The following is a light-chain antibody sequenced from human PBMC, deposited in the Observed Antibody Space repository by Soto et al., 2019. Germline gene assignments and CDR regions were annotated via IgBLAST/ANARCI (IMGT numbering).Light chain of an antibody. J-gene: IGKJ5*01. Sequence: DIQMTQSPSTLSASVGDRVTITCRASQSISSWLAWYQQKPGKAPKLLIYKASTLKSGVPSRFSGSGSGTEFTLTISSLQPEDFATYYCLQHNSYPFTFGQGTRLENK. CDR3: LQHNSYPFT. CDR2: KAS. CDR1: QSISSW. V-gene: IGKV1-5*03.